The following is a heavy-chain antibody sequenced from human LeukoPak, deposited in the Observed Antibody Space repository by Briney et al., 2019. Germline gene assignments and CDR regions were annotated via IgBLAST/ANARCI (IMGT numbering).Heavy chain of an antibody. CDR1: GGSFKSYY. CDR3: AALTRGGLARFAC. D-gene: IGHD3/OR15-3a*01. J-gene: IGHJ4*02. V-gene: IGHV4-59*08. Sequence: SETLSLTCTVSGGSFKSYYWSWIRQPLGKGLEWIGYIYYSGSTNYNPSLKSRLTISVDTSKNQFSLKLSSVTAADTAVYYCAALTRGGLARFACWGQGTLVTVSS. CDR2: IYYSGST.